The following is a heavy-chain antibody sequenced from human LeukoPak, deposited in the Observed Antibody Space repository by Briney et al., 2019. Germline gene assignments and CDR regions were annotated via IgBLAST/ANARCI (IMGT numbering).Heavy chain of an antibody. CDR3: AREARNFAFDI. V-gene: IGHV1-46*03. CDR2: INPSGGST. J-gene: IGHJ3*02. CDR1: GYTFTSYY. D-gene: IGHD1-14*01. Sequence: ASVKVSCKASGYTFTSYYMHWVRQAPGQGLEWMGIINPSGGSTSYAQKFRGRVTMTRDTSTSTVYMELSSLRSEDTAVYYCAREARNFAFDIWGQGTMVTVSS.